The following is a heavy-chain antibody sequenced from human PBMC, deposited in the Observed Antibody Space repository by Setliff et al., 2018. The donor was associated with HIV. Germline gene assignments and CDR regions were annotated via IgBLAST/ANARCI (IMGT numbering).Heavy chain of an antibody. CDR1: GDSISSYY. CDR3: ARSPPTTFWSGYTYYYYMDV. V-gene: IGHV4-59*01. D-gene: IGHD3-3*01. Sequence: PSETLSLTCTVSGDSISSYYWSWIRQPPGKGLEWIGYIYYSGSTNYNPSLKSRVTISVDTSKNQFSLKLNSVTAADTAVYYCARSPPTTFWSGYTYYYYMDVWGKGTTVTVSS. CDR2: IYYSGST. J-gene: IGHJ6*03.